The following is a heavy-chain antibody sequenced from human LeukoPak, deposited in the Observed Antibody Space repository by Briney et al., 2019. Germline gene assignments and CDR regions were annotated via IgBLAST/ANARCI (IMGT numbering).Heavy chain of an antibody. D-gene: IGHD5-24*01. CDR2: IIPILGIA. J-gene: IGHJ4*02. CDR3: ARVEDGYTYFDY. V-gene: IGHV1-69*04. CDR1: GGTFSSYA. Sequence: ASVKVSCKASGGTFSSYAISWVRQAPGQGLEWMGRIIPILGIANYAQKFQGRVTITADKSTSTAYMELSSLRSEDTAVYYCARVEDGYTYFDYWGQGTLVTVSS.